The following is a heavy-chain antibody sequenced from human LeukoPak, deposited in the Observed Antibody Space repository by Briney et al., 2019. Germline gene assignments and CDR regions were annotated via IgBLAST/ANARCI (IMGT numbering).Heavy chain of an antibody. D-gene: IGHD5-24*01. CDR3: ARSKMATELH. Sequence: PGGSLRLSCVASGFTFSSHWMHWVRQVPGKGLVWVSRIDYEGGTTDYADSVEGRFTISRDNARNSLYLQMNSLRAEDTAVYYCARSKMATELHWGQGTLVTVSS. CDR1: GFTFSSHW. CDR2: IDYEGGTT. J-gene: IGHJ1*01. V-gene: IGHV3-74*01.